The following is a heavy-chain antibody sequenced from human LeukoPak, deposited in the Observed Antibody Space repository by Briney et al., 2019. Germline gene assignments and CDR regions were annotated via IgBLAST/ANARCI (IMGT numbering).Heavy chain of an antibody. CDR1: GGSISSGDYY. CDR2: IYYSGST. D-gene: IGHD3-22*01. CDR3: ASGYDNSGYYYVPDY. Sequence: PSQTLSLTCTVSGGSISSGDYYWSWIRQPPGKGLEWIGYIYYSGSTYYNPSLKSRVTISVDTSKNQFSLKLSFVTAADTAVYYCASGYDNSGYYYVPDYWGQGTLVTVSS. J-gene: IGHJ4*02. V-gene: IGHV4-30-4*08.